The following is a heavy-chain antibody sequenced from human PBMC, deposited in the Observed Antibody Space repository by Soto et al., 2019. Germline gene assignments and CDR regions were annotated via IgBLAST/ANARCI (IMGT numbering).Heavy chain of an antibody. V-gene: IGHV1-2*04. J-gene: IGHJ4*01. CDR3: ARWAEGVTTPHFDY. Sequence: ASVKVSCKASGYTFTGYYMHWVRQAPGQGLEWMGWINPNSGGTNYAQKFQGWVTMTRDRSISTAYLQWSSLKASDTAMYYCARWAEGVTTPHFDYWGQGTLVTVSS. CDR1: GYTFTGYY. D-gene: IGHD4-17*01. CDR2: INPNSGGT.